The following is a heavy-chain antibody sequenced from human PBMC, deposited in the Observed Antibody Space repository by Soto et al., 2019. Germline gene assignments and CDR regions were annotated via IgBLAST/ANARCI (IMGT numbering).Heavy chain of an antibody. J-gene: IGHJ4*02. Sequence: SETLSLTCTVSGGSISSGGYYWSWIRQHPGKGLEWIGYIYYSGSTYYNPSLKSRVTISVDTSKNQFSLKLSSVTAADTAVYYCAGGADVVVPAAIQASTLANEPLYYFDYWCQGTLVTVSS. CDR1: GGSISSGGYY. CDR3: AGGADVVVPAAIQASTLANEPLYYFDY. D-gene: IGHD2-2*02. CDR2: IYYSGST. V-gene: IGHV4-31*03.